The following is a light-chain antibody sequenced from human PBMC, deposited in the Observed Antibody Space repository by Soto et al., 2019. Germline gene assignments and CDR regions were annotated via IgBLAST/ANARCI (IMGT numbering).Light chain of an antibody. J-gene: IGKJ4*01. CDR1: QSLLHSSGYTY. V-gene: IGKV2-28*01. CDR2: MGS. Sequence: DIVMTQSPLSLPVTPGEPASISCRSSQSLLHSSGYTYLDWYLQKPGQSPQLLIYMGSNRASGVPDRFSGSGSGTDFTLKISRVEAEDVGVYYCMQTLQSRTFGGGTKVDIK. CDR3: MQTLQSRT.